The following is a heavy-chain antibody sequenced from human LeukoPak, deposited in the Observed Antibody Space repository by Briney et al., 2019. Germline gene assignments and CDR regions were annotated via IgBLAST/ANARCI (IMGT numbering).Heavy chain of an antibody. J-gene: IGHJ4*02. CDR3: ARRVPSQVITDYFDY. CDR1: GFTFSSYA. Sequence: GGSLRLSCAASGFTFSSYAMSWVRQAPGKGLEWVSAISGSGGSTYYADSVKGRFTISRDNAKNSLFLQMNSLRAEDTAVYYCARRVPSQVITDYFDYWGQGTLVTVSS. CDR2: ISGSGGST. V-gene: IGHV3-23*01. D-gene: IGHD3-16*01.